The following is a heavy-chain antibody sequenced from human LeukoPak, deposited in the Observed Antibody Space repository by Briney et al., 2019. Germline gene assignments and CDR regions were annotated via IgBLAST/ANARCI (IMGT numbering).Heavy chain of an antibody. J-gene: IGHJ6*04. CDR1: GYTFTSYG. Sequence: RASVKVSCKASGYTFTSYGISWVRQAPGQGLEWMGWISAYNGNTNYAQKLQGRVTMTTDTSTSTAYMGLRSLRSEDTAVYYCARAPIAVAGTLLGMDVWGKGTTVTVSS. D-gene: IGHD6-19*01. CDR3: ARAPIAVAGTLLGMDV. CDR2: ISAYNGNT. V-gene: IGHV1-18*01.